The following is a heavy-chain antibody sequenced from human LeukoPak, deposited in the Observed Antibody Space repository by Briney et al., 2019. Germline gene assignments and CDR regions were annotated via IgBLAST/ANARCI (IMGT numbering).Heavy chain of an antibody. V-gene: IGHV1-2*02. CDR1: GYTFTGYY. CDR3: ARDATDYYDSSGYYQLNYYYYMDV. J-gene: IGHJ6*03. Sequence: ASVKVSCKASGYTFTGYYMHRVRQAPGQGLEWMGWINPNSGGTNYAQKFQGRVTMTRDTSISTAYMELSRLRSDDTAVYYCARDATDYYDSSGYYQLNYYYYMDVWGKGTTVTVSS. CDR2: INPNSGGT. D-gene: IGHD3-22*01.